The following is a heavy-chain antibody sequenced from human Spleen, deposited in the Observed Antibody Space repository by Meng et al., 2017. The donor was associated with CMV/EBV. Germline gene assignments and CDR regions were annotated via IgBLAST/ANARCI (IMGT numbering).Heavy chain of an antibody. CDR1: GYTFTGYY. CDR2: INPNSGGT. V-gene: IGHV1-2*02. CDR3: ARDPEAYRGSPYYFDY. D-gene: IGHD1-26*01. Sequence: QVLLLKFGAEGTKPGALVKVSCKASGYTFTGYYMHWVRQAPGQGLEWMGWINPNSGGTNYAQKFQGRVTMTRETSISTAYMELSRLRSDDTAVYYCARDPEAYRGSPYYFDYWGQGTLVTVSS. J-gene: IGHJ4*02.